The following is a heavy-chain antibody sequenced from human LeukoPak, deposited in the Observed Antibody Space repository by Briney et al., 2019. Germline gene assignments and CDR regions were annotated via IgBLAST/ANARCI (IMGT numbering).Heavy chain of an antibody. CDR1: GFTFSSYD. D-gene: IGHD6-19*01. CDR2: IGTAGDT. V-gene: IGHV3-13*01. J-gene: IGHJ6*03. CDR3: ARDSAWISGWDYYYYMDV. Sequence: GGSLRLSCAASGFTFSSYDMHWVRQATGKGLEWVSTIGTAGDTYYPGSVKGRFTISRENAKNSLYLQMNSLRAGDTAVYYCARDSAWISGWDYYYYMDVWGKGTTVTISS.